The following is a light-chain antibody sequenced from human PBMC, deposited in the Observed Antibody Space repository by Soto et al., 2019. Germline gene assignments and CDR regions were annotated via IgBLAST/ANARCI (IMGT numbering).Light chain of an antibody. CDR1: SSDVGGYNY. J-gene: IGLJ1*01. CDR3: TSKTSSITYV. V-gene: IGLV2-14*01. CDR2: EVS. Sequence: QSVLTQPASVSGSPGQSMTISCTGTSSDVGGYNYVSWYQQHPGKAPKLMIYEVSNRPSGVSNRFSGSKSGNTASLTISGLQAEDEADYYCTSKTSSITYVVGTGTKVTVL.